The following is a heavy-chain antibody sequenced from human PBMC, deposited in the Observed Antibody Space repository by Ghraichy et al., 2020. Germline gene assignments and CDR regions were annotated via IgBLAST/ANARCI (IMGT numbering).Heavy chain of an antibody. CDR1: GFSVISHY. CDR3: ARDNYSSSTFVYYGMDV. CDR2: MYSVGTT. D-gene: IGHD5-24*01. V-gene: IGHV3-66*01. J-gene: IGHJ6*02. Sequence: GGSLRLSCAASGFSVISHYMTWVRQAPGKGLEWVSVMYSVGTTHYADSLRGRFTMSREDSKNSVYLQMNSLRAEDTAVYFCARDNYSSSTFVYYGMDVWGRGTTGTVAS.